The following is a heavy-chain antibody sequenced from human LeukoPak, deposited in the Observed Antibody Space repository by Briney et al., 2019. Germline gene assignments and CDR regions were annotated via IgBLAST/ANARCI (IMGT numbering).Heavy chain of an antibody. CDR3: ARDGYSYGYGPAFDI. J-gene: IGHJ3*02. CDR2: IYYSGGT. Sequence: KPSETLSLTCTVSGGSISSYYWSWIRQPPGKGLEWIGYIYYSGGTNYNPSLKSRVTISVDTSKNQFSLKLSSVTAADTAVYYCARDGYSYGYGPAFDIWGQGTMVTVSS. V-gene: IGHV4-59*01. D-gene: IGHD5-18*01. CDR1: GGSISSYY.